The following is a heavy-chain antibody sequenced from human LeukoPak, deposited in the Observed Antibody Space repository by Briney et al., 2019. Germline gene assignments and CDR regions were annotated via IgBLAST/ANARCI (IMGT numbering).Heavy chain of an antibody. CDR1: GGTFSSYA. Sequence: ASVKVSCKASGGTFSSYAISWVRRAPGQGLEWMGGIIPIFGTANYAQKFQGRVTITADESTSTAYMELSSLRSEDTAVYYCARDGRGAAAGIYYWGQGTLVTVSS. CDR2: IIPIFGTA. CDR3: ARDGRGAAAGIYY. D-gene: IGHD6-13*01. J-gene: IGHJ4*02. V-gene: IGHV1-69*13.